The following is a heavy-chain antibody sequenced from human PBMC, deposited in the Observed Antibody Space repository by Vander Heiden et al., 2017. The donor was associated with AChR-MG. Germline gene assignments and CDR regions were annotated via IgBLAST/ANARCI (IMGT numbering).Heavy chain of an antibody. V-gene: IGHV3-7*01. CDR2: IKQDLSEK. CDR1: GFTFSTYW. CDR3: ARDGRPVDY. Sequence: EVQLVESGGGLVLPGGSLRLSCAASGFTFSTYWMTWVRQAPGRGLEWVANIKQDLSEKYYVDSVKGRFTISRDNAQNSLYLKMNSLRAEDTAVYYCARDGRPVDYWGQVTLVTVSS. J-gene: IGHJ4*02.